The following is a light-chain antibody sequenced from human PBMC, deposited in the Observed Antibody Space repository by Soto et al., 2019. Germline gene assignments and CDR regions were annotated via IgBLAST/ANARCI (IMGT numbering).Light chain of an antibody. Sequence: QYALTQPASVSGSPGQSITISCTGTSSDVGGYNFVSWYQQHPGKAPKLMIYEVTDRPSGVSNRFSGSKSGSTASLTISGLHAEDEADYYCSSYTSRNTLAFGGGTKLTVL. CDR3: SSYTSRNTLA. J-gene: IGLJ2*01. CDR1: SSDVGGYNF. CDR2: EVT. V-gene: IGLV2-14*01.